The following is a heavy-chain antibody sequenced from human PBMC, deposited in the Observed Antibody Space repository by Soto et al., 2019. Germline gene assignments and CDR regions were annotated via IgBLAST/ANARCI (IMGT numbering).Heavy chain of an antibody. CDR3: ARQAYGSGSYFPTYNWFDP. CDR1: GGSISSSSYY. J-gene: IGHJ5*02. Sequence: SETLSLTCTVSGGSISSSSYYLGWIRQPPGKGLEWIGSIYYSGSTYYNPSLKSRVTISVDTSKNQFSLKLSSVTAADTAVYYCARQAYGSGSYFPTYNWFDPWGQGTLVTVSS. V-gene: IGHV4-39*01. D-gene: IGHD3-10*01. CDR2: IYYSGST.